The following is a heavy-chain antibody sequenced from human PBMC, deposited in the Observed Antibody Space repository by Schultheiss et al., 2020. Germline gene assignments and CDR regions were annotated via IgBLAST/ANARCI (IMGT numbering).Heavy chain of an antibody. Sequence: CGSLRLSCSAFGFTFSDYYMSWIRQAPGKGLEWVSAISGSGGSTYYADSVKGRFTISRDNSKNTLYLQMNSLRAEDTAVYYCAKDGRERPSDYWGQGTLVTVSS. CDR1: GFTFSDYY. V-gene: IGHV3-23*01. CDR3: AKDGRERPSDY. CDR2: ISGSGGST. D-gene: IGHD1-1*01. J-gene: IGHJ4*02.